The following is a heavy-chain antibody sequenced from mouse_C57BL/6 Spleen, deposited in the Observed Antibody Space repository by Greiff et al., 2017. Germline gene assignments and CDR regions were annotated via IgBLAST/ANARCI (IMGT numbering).Heavy chain of an antibody. Sequence: QVQLQQPGAELVKPGASVKLSCKASGYTFTSYWMQWVKQRPGQGLEWIGEIDPSDSYTNYNQKFKGKATLTVDTSSSTAYMQLSSLTSEDSAVYYCATAITTVYAMDYWGQGTSVTVSS. CDR1: GYTFTSYW. D-gene: IGHD1-1*01. J-gene: IGHJ4*01. CDR2: IDPSDSYT. V-gene: IGHV1-50*01. CDR3: ATAITTVYAMDY.